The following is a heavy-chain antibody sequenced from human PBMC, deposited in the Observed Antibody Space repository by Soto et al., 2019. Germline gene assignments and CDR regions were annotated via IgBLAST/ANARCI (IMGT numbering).Heavy chain of an antibody. CDR1: GGSISSSSYY. CDR3: ARPQWLGSSVVN. V-gene: IGHV4-39*01. Sequence: QLQLQESGPGLVKPSETLSLTCTVSGGSISSSSYYWGWIRQPPGKGLEWIGSIYYSGSTYYNPSLKSRVTISVDTSKNQFSLKLSSVTAADTAVYYCARPQWLGSSVVNWGQGTLVAVSS. CDR2: IYYSGST. J-gene: IGHJ4*02. D-gene: IGHD6-19*01.